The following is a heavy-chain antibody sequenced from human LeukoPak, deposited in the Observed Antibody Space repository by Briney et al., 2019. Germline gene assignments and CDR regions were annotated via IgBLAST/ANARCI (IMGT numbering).Heavy chain of an antibody. Sequence: SETLSLTCTVSDGSISSFYRSWIRQPPGKGLEWIGYIYYSGISHYNPSLKSRVTISVDTSKNQFSLKLSSVTAADTAVYFCARPVRRLRRDDAFDIWGQGTMVTVSS. D-gene: IGHD4-17*01. V-gene: IGHV4-59*01. CDR1: DGSISSFY. CDR3: ARPVRRLRRDDAFDI. J-gene: IGHJ3*02. CDR2: IYYSGIS.